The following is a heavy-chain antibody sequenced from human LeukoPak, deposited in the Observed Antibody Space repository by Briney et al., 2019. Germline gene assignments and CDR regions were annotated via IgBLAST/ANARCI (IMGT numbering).Heavy chain of an antibody. D-gene: IGHD3-22*01. J-gene: IGHJ4*02. CDR2: IYPGDSDT. CDR1: GYSFTNFW. CDR3: ATLRSGYYYDYFDY. V-gene: IGHV5-51*01. Sequence: GESLKISCKGSGYSFTNFWIGWVRQMPGKGLEYMGIIYPGDSDTRYSPSFQGQVTISADKSISTAYLHWSSLKASDTAIYYCATLRSGYYYDYFDYWGQGTLVTVSS.